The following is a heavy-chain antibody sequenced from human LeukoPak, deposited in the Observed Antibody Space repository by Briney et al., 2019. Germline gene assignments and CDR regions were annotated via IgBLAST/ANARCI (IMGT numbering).Heavy chain of an antibody. J-gene: IGHJ3*02. CDR3: ARWESNTAMVDVAFDT. CDR2: INPNSGGT. Sequence: ASVKLSCKTSGYTFTGYYMHWVRQPPGQGLEWMGWINPNSGGTNYAQKFQGRVTMTRDTSISTAYMELSRLRSDDTAVYYCARWESNTAMVDVAFDTWGQETIGTVSS. D-gene: IGHD5-18*01. V-gene: IGHV1-2*02. CDR1: GYTFTGYY.